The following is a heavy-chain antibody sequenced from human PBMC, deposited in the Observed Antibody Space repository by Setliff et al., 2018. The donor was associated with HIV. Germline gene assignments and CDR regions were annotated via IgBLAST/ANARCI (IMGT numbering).Heavy chain of an antibody. CDR3: ARDIATTWGIVVVVAAPDFDL. Sequence: GSLRLSCAASGFTFSSYSMNWVRQAPGKGLEWVSSISSSSSYIYYADSVKGRFTISRDNAKNSLYLQMNSLRAEDTAVYYCARDIATTWGIVVVVAAPDFDLWGRGTLVTVSS. J-gene: IGHJ2*01. CDR2: ISSSSSYI. D-gene: IGHD2-15*01. V-gene: IGHV3-21*01. CDR1: GFTFSSYS.